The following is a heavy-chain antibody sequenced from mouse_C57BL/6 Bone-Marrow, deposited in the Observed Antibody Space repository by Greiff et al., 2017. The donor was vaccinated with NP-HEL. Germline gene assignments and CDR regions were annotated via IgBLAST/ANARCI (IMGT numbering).Heavy chain of an antibody. V-gene: IGHV14-3*01. J-gene: IGHJ1*03. Sequence: VQLQQSVAELVRPGASVKLSCTASGFNIQNTYMHWVKQRPGQGLEWIGRIDPANGNTKYAPKFQGKATISADTSSNTAYLQLSSLTSEDTAIYYCARSNTTASGYFDVWGTGTTVTVSS. CDR2: IDPANGNT. CDR1: GFNIQNTY. D-gene: IGHD1-1*01. CDR3: ARSNTTASGYFDV.